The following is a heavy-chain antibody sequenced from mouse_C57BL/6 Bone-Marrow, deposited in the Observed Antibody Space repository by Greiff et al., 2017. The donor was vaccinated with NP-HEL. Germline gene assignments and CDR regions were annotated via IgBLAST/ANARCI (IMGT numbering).Heavy chain of an antibody. V-gene: IGHV14-4*01. CDR2: IDPENGDT. CDR3: TTGGFAY. J-gene: IGHJ3*01. Sequence: VQLQQSGAELVRPGASVKLSCTASGFNIKDDYMPWVKQRPEQGLEWIGWIDPENGDTESASKFQGKATIPADTSSNTAYLQLSSLTSEDTAVYYCTTGGFAYWGQGTLVTVSA. CDR1: GFNIKDDY.